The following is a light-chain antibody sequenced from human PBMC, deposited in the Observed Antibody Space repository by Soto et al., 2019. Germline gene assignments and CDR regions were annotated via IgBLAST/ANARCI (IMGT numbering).Light chain of an antibody. J-gene: IGLJ2*01. CDR2: DVS. V-gene: IGLV2-11*01. Sequence: QSALTQPRSVSGSPGQSVTICCTGTSSDVGGYNFVSWYQQYPGKAPKLMIYDVSKRPSGVPDRFSGSQSGNTASLTISGLQTEDEADYYCCSYAGSFTVIFGGGTKLTVL. CDR1: SSDVGGYNF. CDR3: CSYAGSFTVI.